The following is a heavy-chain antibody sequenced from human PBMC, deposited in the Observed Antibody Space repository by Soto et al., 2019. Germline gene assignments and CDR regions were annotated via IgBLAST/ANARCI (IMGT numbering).Heavy chain of an antibody. J-gene: IGHJ6*02. CDR3: ARSRDGYSFYFYYGMDG. Sequence: PXGSLRLSCSAAGFIFTSYGMHWVRQAPGRGLEWMALILHDGSAEYYADSVKGRFTISRDNSKNTLYLQMNSLTAEDTAVYYCARSRDGYSFYFYYGMDGWGQGTTVTVSS. CDR2: ILHDGSAE. V-gene: IGHV3-30*03. CDR1: GFIFTSYG. D-gene: IGHD4-4*01.